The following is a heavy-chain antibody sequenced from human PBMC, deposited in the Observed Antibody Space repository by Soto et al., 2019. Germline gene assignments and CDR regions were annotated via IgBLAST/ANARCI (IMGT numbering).Heavy chain of an antibody. CDR2: ISGSGGST. Sequence: GGSLRLSCAASGFTFSSYAMSWVRQAPGKGLEWVSAISGSGGSTYYADSVKGRFTISRDNFKNTLYLQMNSLRAEDTAVYYCAKDPQQWLVLTNAFDIWGQGTMVTVSS. CDR3: AKDPQQWLVLTNAFDI. CDR1: GFTFSSYA. D-gene: IGHD6-19*01. J-gene: IGHJ3*02. V-gene: IGHV3-23*01.